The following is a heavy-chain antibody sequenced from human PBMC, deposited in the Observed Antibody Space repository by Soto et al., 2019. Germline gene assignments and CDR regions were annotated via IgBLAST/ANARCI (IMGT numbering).Heavy chain of an antibody. V-gene: IGHV4-59*11. J-gene: IGHJ6*02. D-gene: IGHD6-6*01. CDR2: LHFRGYT. CDR1: GSSIGSQY. Sequence: SETLSLTCPVSGSSIGSQYWTWGRQSPGKGLEWIGHLHFRGYTNYNPSLQSRVTISSARSTNQVSLTLTSVTAADTAVYYCARAPGIAARPGTYYYYYYGMDVWGQGTTVTVSS. CDR3: ARAPGIAARPGTYYYYYYGMDV.